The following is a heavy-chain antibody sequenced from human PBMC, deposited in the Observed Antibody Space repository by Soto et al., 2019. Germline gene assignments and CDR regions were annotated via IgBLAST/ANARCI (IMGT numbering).Heavy chain of an antibody. D-gene: IGHD3-22*01. Sequence: GASVKVSCKASGFTFTSSAVQWVRQARGQRLEWIGWIVVGSGNTNYAQKFQERVTITRDMSTSTAYMELSSLRSEDTAVYYCAAGLSYYYDSSGSLEAFDIWGQGPMVTVSS. V-gene: IGHV1-58*01. J-gene: IGHJ3*02. CDR3: AAGLSYYYDSSGSLEAFDI. CDR2: IVVGSGNT. CDR1: GFTFTSSA.